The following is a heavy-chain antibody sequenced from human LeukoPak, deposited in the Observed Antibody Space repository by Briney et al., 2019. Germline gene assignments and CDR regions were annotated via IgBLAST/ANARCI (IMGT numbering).Heavy chain of an antibody. CDR2: INPNSGGT. D-gene: IGHD6-19*01. J-gene: IGHJ6*03. CDR1: GYTFTGYY. V-gene: IGHV1-2*02. CDR3: ARDSSGWPRDYYYYYMDV. Sequence: ASVKVSCKASGYTFTGYYMHWVRQAPGQGLEWMGWINPNSGGTNYAQKFQGRVTMTRDTSTSTAYMELSRLRSDDTAVYYCARDSSGWPRDYYYYYMDVWGKGTTVTVSS.